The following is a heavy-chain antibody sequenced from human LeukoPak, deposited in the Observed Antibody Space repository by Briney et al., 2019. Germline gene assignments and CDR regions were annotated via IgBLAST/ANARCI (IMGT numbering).Heavy chain of an antibody. CDR3: AREDGGNSPYKTDAFDI. CDR1: GGSISSGDYY. V-gene: IGHV4-30-4*01. J-gene: IGHJ3*02. CDR2: IYYSGST. D-gene: IGHD4-23*01. Sequence: SETLSLTCTVSGGSISSGDYYRSWIRQPPGKGLEWIGYIYYSGSTYYNPSLKSRVTISVDTSKNQFSLKLSSVTAADTAVYYCAREDGGNSPYKTDAFDIWGQGTLVTVSS.